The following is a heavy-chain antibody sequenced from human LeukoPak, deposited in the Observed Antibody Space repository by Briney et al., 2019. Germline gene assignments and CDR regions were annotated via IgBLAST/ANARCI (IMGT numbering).Heavy chain of an antibody. J-gene: IGHJ4*02. D-gene: IGHD2-8*02. CDR2: INSDGSST. Sequence: AGGSLKLSCAASGFTFSSYWMHWVRQAPGKGLVWVSRINSDGSSTTYADSEKGRFTISRDNAKNTLYLQMNSLRAEDTAVYYCARDQIYCTGGFCYFDYWGQGTLVTVSS. CDR3: ARDQIYCTGGFCYFDY. CDR1: GFTFSSYW. V-gene: IGHV3-74*01.